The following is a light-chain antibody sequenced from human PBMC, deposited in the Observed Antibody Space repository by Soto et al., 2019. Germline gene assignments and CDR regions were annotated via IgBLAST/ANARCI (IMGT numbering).Light chain of an antibody. J-gene: IGKJ5*01. V-gene: IGKV3-11*01. CDR3: QQRSNWQIT. Sequence: EVVLTQSPATLSLSPGESATLSCRASQNVSTYLAWYQQKPGQAPRLLIYDASNRVTGIPARFRGSGSGTDFTLTISSLEPDDFAVYYCQQRSNWQITFGQGTRLEIK. CDR2: DAS. CDR1: QNVSTY.